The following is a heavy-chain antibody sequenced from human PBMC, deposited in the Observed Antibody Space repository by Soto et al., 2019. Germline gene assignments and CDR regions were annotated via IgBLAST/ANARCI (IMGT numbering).Heavy chain of an antibody. D-gene: IGHD6-19*01. V-gene: IGHV1-3*01. Sequence: ASVKVSCKASGYTFTSSAMHWGRQAPGQRLEWMGWINAGNGNTKYSQKFQGRVTITRDTSASTAYMELSSLRSEDTAVYYCASSLAVAAYYYYGMDVWGQGATVTVSS. CDR3: ASSLAVAAYYYYGMDV. CDR1: GYTFTSSA. J-gene: IGHJ6*02. CDR2: INAGNGNT.